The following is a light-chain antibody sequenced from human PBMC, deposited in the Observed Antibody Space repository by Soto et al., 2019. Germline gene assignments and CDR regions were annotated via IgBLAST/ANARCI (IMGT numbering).Light chain of an antibody. J-gene: IGLJ2*01. V-gene: IGLV2-14*01. Sequence: QSVLTQPASVSGSPGQSITISCTGTRNDVGHYNYVSWYQQHPGKAPKLMIYEVSNRPSGISNRFSGSKSGNTASLTISGLQAEDEADYYCSSYTTSSTLIFGGGTQLTVL. CDR3: SSYTTSSTLI. CDR1: RNDVGHYNY. CDR2: EVS.